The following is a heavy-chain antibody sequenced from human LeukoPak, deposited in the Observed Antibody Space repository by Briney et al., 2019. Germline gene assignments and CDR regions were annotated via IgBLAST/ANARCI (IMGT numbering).Heavy chain of an antibody. D-gene: IGHD3-10*01. CDR3: ASTRYYYGSGSYRDWYFDL. CDR1: GFTFSSYG. CDR2: IRYDGSNK. V-gene: IGHV3-30*02. J-gene: IGHJ2*01. Sequence: GGSLRLSCAASGFTFSSYGMHWVRQAPGKGLEWVAFIRYDGSNKYYADSVKGRFTISRDNSKNTLYLQMNSLRAEDTAVYYCASTRYYYGSGSYRDWYFDLWGRGTLVTVSS.